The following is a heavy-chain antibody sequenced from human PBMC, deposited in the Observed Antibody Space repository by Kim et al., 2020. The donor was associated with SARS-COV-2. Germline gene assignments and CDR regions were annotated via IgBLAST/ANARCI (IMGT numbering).Heavy chain of an antibody. CDR2: DGET. D-gene: IGHD2-21*01. V-gene: IGHV1-24*01. CDR3: ATQHLLVY. Sequence: DGETIYAPKFQGRVTMTEDTSTDTAYMELSSLRSEDTAVYYCATQHLLVYWGQGTLVTVSS. J-gene: IGHJ4*02.